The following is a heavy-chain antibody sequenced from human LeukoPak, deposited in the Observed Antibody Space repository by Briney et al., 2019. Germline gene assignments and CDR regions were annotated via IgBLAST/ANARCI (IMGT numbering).Heavy chain of an antibody. CDR1: GGSISSSSYY. CDR2: IYYSGST. V-gene: IGHV4-39*01. J-gene: IGHJ5*02. Sequence: SETLSLTCTVSGGSISSSSYYWGWIRQPPGKGLEWIGSIYYSGSTYYNPSLKSRVTISVDTSKNQFSLKLSSVTAADTAVYYCARRFYGLLRLWFDPWGQGTLVTASS. D-gene: IGHD3-16*01. CDR3: ARRFYGLLRLWFDP.